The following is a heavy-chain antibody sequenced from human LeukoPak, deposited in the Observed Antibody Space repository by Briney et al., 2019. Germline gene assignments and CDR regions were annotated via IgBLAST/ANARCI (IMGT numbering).Heavy chain of an antibody. D-gene: IGHD5-12*01. CDR2: IYTSGST. V-gene: IGHV4-61*02. J-gene: IGHJ6*03. Sequence: PSETLSLTCTVSGGSISSGSYYWSWIRQPAGKGLEWIGLIYTSGSTNYNPSLKSRVTISVDTSKNQFSLKLSSVTAADTAVYYCARDPGPILSRGLRMANYYCYYMDVWGKGTTVTVS. CDR3: ARDPGPILSRGLRMANYYCYYMDV. CDR1: GGSISSGSYY.